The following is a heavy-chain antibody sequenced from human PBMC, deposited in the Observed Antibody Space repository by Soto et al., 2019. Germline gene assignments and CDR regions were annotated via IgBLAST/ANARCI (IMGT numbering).Heavy chain of an antibody. CDR3: AKASVRLLYIRNTIDS. CDR1: GFTFSDYS. Sequence: GGSLRLSCTASGFTFSDYSMNWVRQAPGKGLEWLSYISSSGNTIYNAESVKGRFTISRDNAKNSLYLQMNSLRPEDTARYYCAKASVRLLYIRNTIDSWGQGTLVTVSS. V-gene: IGHV3-48*01. J-gene: IGHJ4*02. CDR2: ISSSGNTI. D-gene: IGHD2-21*01.